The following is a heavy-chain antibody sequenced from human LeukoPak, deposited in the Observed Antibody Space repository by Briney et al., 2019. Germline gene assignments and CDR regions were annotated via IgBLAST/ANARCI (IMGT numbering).Heavy chain of an antibody. CDR3: ARTGGTFYFYYYMDV. Sequence: SETLSLTCTVSGGSIRTTSYYWGWVRQPPGKGLEWIGSIYYTGSTYYNTSLKSRVTISIDTSKNQFSLKLRSVTAADTAVYSCARTGGTFYFYYYMDVWGKGTTVTVSS. CDR1: GGSIRTTSYY. CDR2: IYYTGST. J-gene: IGHJ6*03. V-gene: IGHV4-39*07.